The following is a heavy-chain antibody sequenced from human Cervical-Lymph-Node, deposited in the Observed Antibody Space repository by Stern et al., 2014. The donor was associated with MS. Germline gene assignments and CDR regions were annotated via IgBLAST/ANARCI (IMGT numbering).Heavy chain of an antibody. D-gene: IGHD1-26*01. J-gene: IGHJ5*02. CDR3: ATTRWDLFTWNWFDP. CDR1: GGSISSSGYY. V-gene: IGHV4-61*02. CDR2: IHDSGST. Sequence: VQLVESGPGLVKPSQTLSLTCTVSGGSISSSGYYWSWIRQPADKGLEWIGRIHDSGSTYYNPSLKSRVTLSMDQATHPFSLKLPSVTAADTAVYYCATTRWDLFTWNWFDPWGQGTLVTVSS.